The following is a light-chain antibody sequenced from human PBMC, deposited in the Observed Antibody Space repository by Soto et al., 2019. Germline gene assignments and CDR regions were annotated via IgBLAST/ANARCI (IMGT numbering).Light chain of an antibody. Sequence: QSALTQPASVSGSPGQSITISCTGTSSDVGSYNLVSWYQQHPGKAPKLMIYEVSKRPSGVSNRFSGSKSGNTASLTISGLQAEDEADYYCCSYAGSTWPYVFGTGTKVTVL. CDR2: EVS. CDR3: CSYAGSTWPYV. CDR1: SSDVGSYNL. J-gene: IGLJ1*01. V-gene: IGLV2-23*02.